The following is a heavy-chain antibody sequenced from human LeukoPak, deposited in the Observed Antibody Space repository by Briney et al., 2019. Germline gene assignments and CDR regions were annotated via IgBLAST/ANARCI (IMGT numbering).Heavy chain of an antibody. CDR2: ISSSSYI. Sequence: PGGSLRLSCAASGFTFSSYSMNWVRQAPGKGLEWVSSISSSSYIYYADSVKGRFTISRDNAKNSLYLQMNSLRAEDTAIYYCAKDKVPDSRWNIDYWGRGTLVTV. CDR1: GFTFSSYS. CDR3: AKDKVPDSRWNIDY. D-gene: IGHD1-14*01. J-gene: IGHJ4*02. V-gene: IGHV3-21*04.